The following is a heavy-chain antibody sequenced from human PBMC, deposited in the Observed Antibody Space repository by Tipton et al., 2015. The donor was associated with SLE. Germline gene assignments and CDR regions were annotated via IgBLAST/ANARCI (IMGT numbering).Heavy chain of an antibody. J-gene: IGHJ4*02. CDR1: GGSITISPYF. CDR3: ARVLTGSCFDN. D-gene: IGHD7-27*01. V-gene: IGHV4-39*07. Sequence: GLVKPSETLSLTCTVSGGSITISPYFWGWVRQPPGQGLEWIGSVSYSGGTYYNPSFTSRVTISADTSKNQFSLTLSSVTAADTALYYCARVLTGSCFDNWGQGTLVTVSS. CDR2: VSYSGGT.